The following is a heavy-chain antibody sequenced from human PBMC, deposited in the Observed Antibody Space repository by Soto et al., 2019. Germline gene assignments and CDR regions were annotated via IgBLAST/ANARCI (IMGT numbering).Heavy chain of an antibody. Sequence: ASVKVSCKASGYTFTGYYTHWVRQAPGQGLEWMGWINPNSGGTNYAQKFQGWVTMTRDTSISTAYMELSRLRSDDTAVYYCARSSTMIVVVMPDDAFDIWGQGTMVTVSS. D-gene: IGHD3-22*01. V-gene: IGHV1-2*04. J-gene: IGHJ3*02. CDR2: INPNSGGT. CDR3: ARSSTMIVVVMPDDAFDI. CDR1: GYTFTGYY.